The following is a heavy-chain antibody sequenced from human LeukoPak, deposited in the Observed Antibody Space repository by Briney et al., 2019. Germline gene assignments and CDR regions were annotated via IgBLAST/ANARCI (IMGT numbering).Heavy chain of an antibody. CDR2: INHSGST. CDR3: AKGYSSGWSRDYYYYYGMDV. J-gene: IGHJ6*02. Sequence: SETLSLTCAVYGGSFSGYYWSWIRQPPGKGLEWIGEINHSGSTNYNPSLKSRVTISVDTSKNQFSLKLGSVTAADTAVYYCAKGYSSGWSRDYYYYYGMDVWGQGTTVTVSS. D-gene: IGHD6-19*01. V-gene: IGHV4-34*01. CDR1: GGSFSGYY.